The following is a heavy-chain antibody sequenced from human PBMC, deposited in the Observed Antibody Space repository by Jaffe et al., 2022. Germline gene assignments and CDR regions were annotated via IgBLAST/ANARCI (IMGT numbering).Heavy chain of an antibody. CDR3: ARTRGYSGYGTELGMAAGAFDI. CDR2: IYTSGST. V-gene: IGHV4-61*02. D-gene: IGHD5-12*01. Sequence: QVQLQESGPGLVKPSQTLSLTCTVSGGSISSGSYYWSWIRQPAGKGLEWIGRIYTSGSTNYNPSLKSRVTISVDTSKNQFSLKLSSVTAADTAVYYCARTRGYSGYGTELGMAAGAFDIWGQGTMVTVSS. CDR1: GGSISSGSYY. J-gene: IGHJ3*02.